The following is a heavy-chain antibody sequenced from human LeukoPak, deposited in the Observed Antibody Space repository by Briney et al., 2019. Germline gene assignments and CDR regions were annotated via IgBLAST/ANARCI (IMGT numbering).Heavy chain of an antibody. V-gene: IGHV3-33*01. CDR2: IWYDGSNK. Sequence: SGGSLRLSCAASGFTFSSYGMHWVRQAPGRGLEWVAVIWYDGSNKYYADSVKGRFTISRDNSKNTLYLQMNSLRAEDTAVYYCARDKAAGGGDYFDYWGQGTLVTVSS. D-gene: IGHD6-13*01. CDR3: ARDKAAGGGDYFDY. J-gene: IGHJ4*02. CDR1: GFTFSSYG.